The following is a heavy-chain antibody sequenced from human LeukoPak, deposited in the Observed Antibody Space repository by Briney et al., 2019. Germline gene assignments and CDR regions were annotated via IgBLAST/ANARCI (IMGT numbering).Heavy chain of an antibody. V-gene: IGHV3-53*01. CDR2: IFRGGST. CDR3: ARDLKTSGWYGDFDY. Sequence: GGSLRLSCVASGFTVSSNYMRWVRPAPRKGLKGVSAIFRGGSTFYSDSLTGRFTISRDNSKNTVYLEMNSLRAEDTAVYYCARDLKTSGWYGDFDYWGQGTLVTVSS. D-gene: IGHD6-19*01. CDR1: GFTVSSNY. J-gene: IGHJ4*02.